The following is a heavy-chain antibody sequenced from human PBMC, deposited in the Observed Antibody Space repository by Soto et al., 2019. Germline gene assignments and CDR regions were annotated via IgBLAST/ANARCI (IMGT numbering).Heavy chain of an antibody. J-gene: IGHJ6*02. Sequence: PSETLSLTCTVSGGSISSYYWSWIRQPPGKGLEWIGYIYYSGSTNYNPSLKSRVTMTTDTSTSTAYMELRSLRSDDTAVYYCARGAELWTSDYYYYGMDVWGQGTTVTVSS. CDR2: IYYSGST. CDR1: GGSISSYY. D-gene: IGHD5-18*01. CDR3: ARGAELWTSDYYYYGMDV. V-gene: IGHV4-59*01.